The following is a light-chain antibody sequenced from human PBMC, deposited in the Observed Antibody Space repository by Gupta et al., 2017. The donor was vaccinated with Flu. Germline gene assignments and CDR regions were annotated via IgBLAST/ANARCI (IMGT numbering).Light chain of an antibody. CDR3: PSGDDTRTCGV. CDR2: KDT. Sequence: TITITCCSSELANKYVYWFQQHPGPAPALLIYKDTERPSGVPERFSGSNSGTTATLAISGLRAEDEADYYCPSGDDTRTCGVFGGGTKLTVL. J-gene: IGLJ3*02. V-gene: IGLV1-47*01. CDR1: SSELANKY.